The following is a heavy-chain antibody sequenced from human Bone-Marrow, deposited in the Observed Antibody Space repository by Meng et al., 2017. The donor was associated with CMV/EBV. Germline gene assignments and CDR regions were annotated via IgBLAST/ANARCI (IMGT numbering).Heavy chain of an antibody. CDR3: ARDGDYDFWSGYYSFDY. CDR1: GYTFTSYD. D-gene: IGHD3-3*01. CDR2: MNPNSGNT. V-gene: IGHV1-8*02. Sequence: ASVKVSCKASGYTFTSYDINWVRQATGQGLEWMGWMNPNSGNTGYAQKFQGRVTMTTDTSTSTAYMELRSLRSDDTAVYYCARDGDYDFWSGYYSFDYWGQGTLVTVSS. J-gene: IGHJ4*02.